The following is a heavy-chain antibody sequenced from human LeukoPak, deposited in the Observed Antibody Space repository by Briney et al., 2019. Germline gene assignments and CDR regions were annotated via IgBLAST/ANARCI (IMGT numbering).Heavy chain of an antibody. D-gene: IGHD3-10*01. Sequence: PGGSLRLSCAASGFTFSSYAMNWVRQAPGKGLEWVSSISRSRSSIYYADSVKGRFTISRGNADNSLYLQMNSLRADDTALHYCARDHPSLGITLLRGPTPPNFDYWGQGTLVTVSS. CDR2: ISRSRSSI. V-gene: IGHV3-21*01. CDR1: GFTFSSYA. J-gene: IGHJ4*02. CDR3: ARDHPSLGITLLRGPTPPNFDY.